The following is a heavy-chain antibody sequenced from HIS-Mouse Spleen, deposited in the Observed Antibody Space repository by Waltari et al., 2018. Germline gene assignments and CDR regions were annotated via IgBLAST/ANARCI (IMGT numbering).Heavy chain of an antibody. CDR3: ARGRRYYGSGSYGSFGY. J-gene: IGHJ4*02. D-gene: IGHD3-10*01. CDR2: IYYSGST. CDR1: GGSISSSSYY. Sequence: QLQLQESGPGLVKPSETLSLTCTVSGGSISSSSYYWGWIRQPPGKGLEWIGSIYYSGSTSYNPSLKSRVTISVDTSKNQFSLKLSSVTAADTAVYYCARGRRYYGSGSYGSFGYWGQGTLVTVSS. V-gene: IGHV4-39*07.